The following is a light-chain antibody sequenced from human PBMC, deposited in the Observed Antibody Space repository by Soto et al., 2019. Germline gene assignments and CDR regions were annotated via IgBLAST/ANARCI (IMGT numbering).Light chain of an antibody. V-gene: IGKV3-20*01. CDR1: QSVSSSY. CDR3: QQYGSSPWT. Sequence: EIVLTQSSGSLSLSPGERATLSYRASQSVSSSYLAWYQQKPGQAPRLLIYGASSRATGIPDGFSGSGSGTDFTLTISRLEPEDFAVYYCQQYGSSPWTFGQGTKVEIK. CDR2: GAS. J-gene: IGKJ1*01.